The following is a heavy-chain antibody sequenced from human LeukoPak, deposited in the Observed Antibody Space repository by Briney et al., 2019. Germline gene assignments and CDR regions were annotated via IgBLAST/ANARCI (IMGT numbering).Heavy chain of an antibody. CDR3: ARGVYCSSTSCYGDNWFDP. Sequence: ASVKVSCKASGYTFTSYDINWVRQATGQGLEWMGWMNPNSGNTGYAQKFQGRVTMTRNTSISTAYMELSSLRSEDTAVYYCARGVYCSSTSCYGDNWFDPWGQGTLVTVPS. V-gene: IGHV1-8*01. J-gene: IGHJ5*02. D-gene: IGHD2-2*01. CDR1: GYTFTSYD. CDR2: MNPNSGNT.